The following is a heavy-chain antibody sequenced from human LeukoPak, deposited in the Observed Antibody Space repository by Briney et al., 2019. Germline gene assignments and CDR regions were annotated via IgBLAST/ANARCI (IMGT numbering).Heavy chain of an antibody. CDR1: GFIVSSNY. CDR2: IYTGGNT. Sequence: GGSLRLSCAASGFIVSSNYMNWVRQAPGKGLEWVSVIYTGGNTYYADSVKGRFTISRDNSKNTLYLQMHSLRAEDTAVYYCASPNSGQSFDIWGQGTMVTVSS. J-gene: IGHJ3*02. D-gene: IGHD6-19*01. CDR3: ASPNSGQSFDI. V-gene: IGHV3-53*01.